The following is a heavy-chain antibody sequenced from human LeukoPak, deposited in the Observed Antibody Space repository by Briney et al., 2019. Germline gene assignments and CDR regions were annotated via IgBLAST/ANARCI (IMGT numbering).Heavy chain of an antibody. CDR3: ARHCSGGSCYYSNWFDP. CDR1: GGSISSYY. J-gene: IGHJ5*02. D-gene: IGHD2-15*01. Sequence: SETLSLTCTVSGGSISSYYWSWIRRPAGKGLEWIGSIYYSGSTYYNPSLKSRVTISVDTSKNQFSLKLSSVTAADTAVYYCARHCSGGSCYYSNWFDPWGQGTLVTVSS. CDR2: IYYSGST. V-gene: IGHV4-59*05.